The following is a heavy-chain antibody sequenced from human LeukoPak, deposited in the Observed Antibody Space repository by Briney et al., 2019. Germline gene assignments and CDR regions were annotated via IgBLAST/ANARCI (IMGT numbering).Heavy chain of an antibody. CDR2: IYSGGDT. J-gene: IGHJ4*02. Sequence: GGSLRLSCAASEFTVSSDYMSWVRQAPGKGLEWVSVIYSGGDTFYADSVKGRFTISRDNSKNTLYLQMNSLRAEDTAVYYCAGNRDGYNYFHYWGQGTLVTVSS. D-gene: IGHD5-24*01. V-gene: IGHV3-66*01. CDR3: AGNRDGYNYFHY. CDR1: EFTVSSDY.